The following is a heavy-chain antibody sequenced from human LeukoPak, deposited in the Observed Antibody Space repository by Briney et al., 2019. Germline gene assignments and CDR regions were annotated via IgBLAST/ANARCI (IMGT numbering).Heavy chain of an antibody. CDR3: ARSDEDDSSGYYFDY. Sequence: ASVKVSCKASGYTFTGYYMHWVRQAPGQGLEWMGWINPNSGGTNYAQKFQGRVTMTRDTSISTAYMELSRLRSDNTAVYYCARSDEDDSSGYYFDYWGQGTLVTVSS. CDR2: INPNSGGT. J-gene: IGHJ4*02. V-gene: IGHV1-2*02. D-gene: IGHD3-22*01. CDR1: GYTFTGYY.